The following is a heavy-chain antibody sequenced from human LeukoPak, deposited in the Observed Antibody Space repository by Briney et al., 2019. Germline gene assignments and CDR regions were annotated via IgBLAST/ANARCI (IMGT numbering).Heavy chain of an antibody. Sequence: SETLSLTCTVSGGSISNYYWTWSRQPAGKGLEWIGRIYTSGTTYYNPSLKSRVTISVDTSKNQFSLKLSSVTAADTAVYYCARRWMSDAFDIWGQGTIVTVSS. D-gene: IGHD2-2*03. V-gene: IGHV4-4*07. J-gene: IGHJ3*02. CDR1: GGSISNYY. CDR2: IYTSGTT. CDR3: ARRWMSDAFDI.